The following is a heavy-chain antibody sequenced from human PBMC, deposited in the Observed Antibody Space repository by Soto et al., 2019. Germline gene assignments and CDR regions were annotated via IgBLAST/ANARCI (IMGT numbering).Heavy chain of an antibody. CDR1: GGSFSGYY. V-gene: IGHV4-34*01. Sequence: SETLSLTCAVYGGSFSGYYWSWIRQPPGKGLEWIGEINHSGSTNYNPSLKSRVTISVDTSKNQFSLKLSSVTAADTAVYYCARGGSSSWYDYYYGMDVWGQGTTVTV. J-gene: IGHJ6*02. CDR2: INHSGST. D-gene: IGHD6-13*01. CDR3: ARGGSSSWYDYYYGMDV.